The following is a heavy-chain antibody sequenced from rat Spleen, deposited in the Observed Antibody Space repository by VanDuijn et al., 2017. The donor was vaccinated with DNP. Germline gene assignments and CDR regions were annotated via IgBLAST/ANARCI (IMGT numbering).Heavy chain of an antibody. D-gene: IGHD2-3*01. CDR3: SSGGPDMIQGNWFAY. CDR1: GYSITSNY. J-gene: IGHJ3*01. Sequence: EVQLQESGPGLVKPSQSLSLTCSVTGYSITSNYWAWIRKFPGNKMEWMGYISYSGSTGYSPSLKSRISITIDTSKRQFFLQLNSVTTEETAMYYCSSGGPDMIQGNWFAYWGQGTLVTVSS. CDR2: ISYSGST. V-gene: IGHV3-1*01.